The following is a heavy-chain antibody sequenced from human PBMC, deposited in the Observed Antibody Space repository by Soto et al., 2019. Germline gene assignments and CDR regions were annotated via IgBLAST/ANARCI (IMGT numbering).Heavy chain of an antibody. CDR2: ITNSGGDT. J-gene: IGHJ4*02. V-gene: IGHV3-23*01. CDR3: AKSSGESYPGSRVFDF. CDR1: GFTFSNHA. D-gene: IGHD3-10*01. Sequence: PRGSLRLSCAASGFTFSNHAITWARRAPRWWLEWVSVITNSGGDTLHADSVRGRFTIFRDNSKNTLYLQMNSLRDEDTAIYYCAKSSGESYPGSRVFDFWGQGTRVTVSS.